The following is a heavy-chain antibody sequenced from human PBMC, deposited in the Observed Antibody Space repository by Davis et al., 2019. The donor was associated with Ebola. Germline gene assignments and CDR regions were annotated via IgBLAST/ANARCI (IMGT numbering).Heavy chain of an antibody. J-gene: IGHJ5*01. D-gene: IGHD1-26*01. CDR2: ISAYNGNT. Sequence: ASVKVPCKASSYTFTSYGISWVRQAPGQGLEWMGWISAYNGNTNYAQKLQGRVTMTTDTSRSTAYMELRSLRSDDTAMYYCAREAGATTRIYDSWGQGTLVTVAS. CDR1: SYTFTSYG. CDR3: AREAGATTRIYDS. V-gene: IGHV1-18*01.